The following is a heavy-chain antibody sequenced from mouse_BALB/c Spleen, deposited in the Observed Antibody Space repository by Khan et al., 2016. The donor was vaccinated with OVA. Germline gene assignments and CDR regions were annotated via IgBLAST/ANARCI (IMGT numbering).Heavy chain of an antibody. CDR2: IWNDGNT. J-gene: IGHJ4*01. V-gene: IGHV2-6-1*01. Sequence: QVQLQQSGPGLVAPSQSLSITCTISGFSLTNYGVHWVRQPPGKGLEWLVVIWNDGNTAYNSALKSRLTISKDNSKSQVFLKMNSLQTDDTAMDFCARQPYYHYNIMDYWGQGTSVTVFS. D-gene: IGHD2-10*01. CDR1: GFSLTNYG. CDR3: ARQPYYHYNIMDY.